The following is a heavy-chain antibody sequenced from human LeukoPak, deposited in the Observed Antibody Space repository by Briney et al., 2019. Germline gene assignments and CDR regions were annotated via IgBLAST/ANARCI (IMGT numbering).Heavy chain of an antibody. Sequence: SETLSLTCTVSGDSMSSYYWCWIRQPPGKGLEWIGYIYYSGHTNYNPSLKSRVTISVDTSKNQFSLKMRSVTAADTAVYYCARDRRDTSMVWDYWGRGTLVTVSS. CDR1: GDSMSSYY. J-gene: IGHJ4*02. CDR3: ARDRRDTSMVWDY. V-gene: IGHV4-59*13. CDR2: IYYSGHT. D-gene: IGHD5-18*01.